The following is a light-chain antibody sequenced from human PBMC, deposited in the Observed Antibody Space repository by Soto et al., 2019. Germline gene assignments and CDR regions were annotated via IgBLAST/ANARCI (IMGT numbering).Light chain of an antibody. CDR1: QTISDN. V-gene: IGKV3-15*01. Sequence: EIVMTQSPATLSVSPGEGVTLSCRASQTISDNLAWFQQKSGQAPRLLIHGAFKRATGVPDRFSGSGSGTEFTLTISSLQSEDSAVYYCQQYHNWPPQYTFGQGTKLQIK. CDR2: GAF. J-gene: IGKJ2*01. CDR3: QQYHNWPPQYT.